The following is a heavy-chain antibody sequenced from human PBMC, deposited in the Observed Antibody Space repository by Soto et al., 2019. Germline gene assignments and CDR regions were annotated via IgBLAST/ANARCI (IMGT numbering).Heavy chain of an antibody. J-gene: IGHJ5*02. D-gene: IGHD3-10*01. CDR1: GDSMGSGDYY. Sequence: QVQLQESGPGLVKPSQTLSLTCTVSGDSMGSGDYYWTWIRQPPGKGLEWIGYIYYIGTTFYNPSLESRVNISRDTSKNHFSLRLTSVTAADTAVYYCSRGSTYYGFLTWGQGNLVTVSS. CDR2: IYYIGTT. CDR3: SRGSTYYGFLT. V-gene: IGHV4-30-4*01.